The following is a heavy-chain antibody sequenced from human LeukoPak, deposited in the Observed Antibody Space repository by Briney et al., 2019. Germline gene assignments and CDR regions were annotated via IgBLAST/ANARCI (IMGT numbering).Heavy chain of an antibody. CDR3: ARVSYSSGIYYYYGMDV. J-gene: IGHJ6*02. CDR1: GGSFSGYY. D-gene: IGHD6-19*01. V-gene: IGHV4-34*01. CDR2: INHSGST. Sequence: PSETLSLTCAVYGGSFSGYYWSWIRQPPGKGLEWIGEINHSGSTNYNPSLKSRVTISVDTSKNQFSLRLSSVTAADTAVYYCARVSYSSGIYYYYGMDVWGQGTTVTVSS.